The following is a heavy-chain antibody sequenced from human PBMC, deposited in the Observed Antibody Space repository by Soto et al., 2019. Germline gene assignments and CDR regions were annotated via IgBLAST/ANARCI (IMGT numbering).Heavy chain of an antibody. Sequence: GGPLRLSCAASGFTFSSFWMDWVRQAPGKGLEWVANINPDGREKHYVDSVKGRFTISRDNAKNSLYLQMSSLTAEDSALYYCSRSLDSWGQGTRVTVSS. CDR3: SRSLDS. CDR2: INPDGREK. CDR1: GFTFSSFW. V-gene: IGHV3-7*01. J-gene: IGHJ4*02.